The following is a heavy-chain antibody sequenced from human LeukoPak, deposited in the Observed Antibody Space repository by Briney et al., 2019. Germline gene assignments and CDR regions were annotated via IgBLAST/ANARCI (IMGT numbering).Heavy chain of an antibody. Sequence: GASVKVSCKASGYTFTSYDINWVRQATGQGLEWMGWMNPNSGNTGYAQKFQGRVTMTRNTSISTAYMELSSLRSEDTAVYYCARGQRGPYVWGSYRDYWGQGTLVTVSS. V-gene: IGHV1-8*01. D-gene: IGHD3-16*02. CDR3: ARGQRGPYVWGSYRDY. J-gene: IGHJ4*02. CDR2: MNPNSGNT. CDR1: GYTFTSYD.